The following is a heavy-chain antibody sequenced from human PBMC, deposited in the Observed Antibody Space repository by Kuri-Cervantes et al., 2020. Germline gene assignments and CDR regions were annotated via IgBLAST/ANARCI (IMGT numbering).Heavy chain of an antibody. Sequence: ASVKVSCKASGDTFTGYYIHWVRQAPGQGLEWMGWINPNSGGTNFAQKFQGRVTMTRDTSISTAYMEVSSLRSDDTAVYYCARPYCGSTTCYAYFDCWGQGTLVTVSS. CDR3: ARPYCGSTTCYAYFDC. CDR1: GDTFTGYY. D-gene: IGHD2-2*01. J-gene: IGHJ4*02. V-gene: IGHV1-2*02. CDR2: INPNSGGT.